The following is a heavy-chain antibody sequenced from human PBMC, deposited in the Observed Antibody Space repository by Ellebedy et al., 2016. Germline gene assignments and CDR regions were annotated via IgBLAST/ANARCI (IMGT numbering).Heavy chain of an antibody. J-gene: IGHJ6*02. D-gene: IGHD3-10*01. V-gene: IGHV4-30-2*01. CDR2: IYQSGST. CDR1: GGSISSGAYS. Sequence: LRLSXGVSGGSISSGAYSWNWIRQPPGKGLEWIGYIYQSGSTHYNPSLKSRVTISVDRSRNQFSLNLSSVTAADTAVYYCARGRFGSGSYYFYYYGVDVWGQGSTVTVSS. CDR3: ARGRFGSGSYYFYYYGVDV.